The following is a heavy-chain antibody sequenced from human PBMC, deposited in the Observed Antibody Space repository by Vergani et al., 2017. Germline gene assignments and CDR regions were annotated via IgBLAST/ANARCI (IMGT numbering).Heavy chain of an antibody. J-gene: IGHJ3*01. Sequence: EVQMVESGGGLVKPGGSLRLSCVASGFTFSHYSMNWVRQAPGKGLEWFASISGNNDDVYYADPVKGRFTIDADNAKHSLYLDMSSLRAEDTAVYYCVRDVRVSRTWGQGTLVAVSS. CDR2: ISGNNDDV. CDR3: VRDVRVSRT. CDR1: GFTFSHYS. V-gene: IGHV3-21*01.